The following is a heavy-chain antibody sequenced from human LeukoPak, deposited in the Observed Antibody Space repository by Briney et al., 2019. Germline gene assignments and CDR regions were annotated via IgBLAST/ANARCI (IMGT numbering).Heavy chain of an antibody. D-gene: IGHD2-15*01. CDR2: IWYDGSNK. J-gene: IGHJ6*02. CDR1: GFXFSSYG. Sequence: GGSLRLSCAASGFXFSSYGMHWVRQAPGKGLEWVAVIWYDGSNKYYADSVKGRFTISRDNSKNTLYLQMNSLRAEDTAVYYCAREWVGLMVAATRDYYYYGMDVWGQGTTVTVSS. CDR3: AREWVGLMVAATRDYYYYGMDV. V-gene: IGHV3-33*01.